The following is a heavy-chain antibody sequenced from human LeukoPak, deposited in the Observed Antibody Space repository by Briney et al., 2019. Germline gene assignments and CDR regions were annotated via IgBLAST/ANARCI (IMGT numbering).Heavy chain of an antibody. Sequence: GASVKVSCKASGYTFTDYYIHCVRQAPGQGLEWMGWIGPKNGDTHYAQKFQGRLTMTRDTSITTAFIELSRLTSDDTAVYYCVSDHASSYDYWGQGTLVTVSS. CDR2: IGPKNGDT. D-gene: IGHD1-26*01. J-gene: IGHJ4*02. CDR1: GYTFTDYY. V-gene: IGHV1-2*02. CDR3: VSDHASSYDY.